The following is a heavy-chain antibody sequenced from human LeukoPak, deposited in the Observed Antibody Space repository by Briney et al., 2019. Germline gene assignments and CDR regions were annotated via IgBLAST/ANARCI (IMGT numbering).Heavy chain of an antibody. CDR1: GFTFSTYS. J-gene: IGHJ4*02. V-gene: IGHV3-48*04. CDR2: ISTGGSTI. D-gene: IGHD1-26*01. CDR3: ARGATYFDY. Sequence: GGSLRLSCAASGFTFSTYSMNWARQAPGKGLEWISYISTGGSTIYYADSVKGRFTISRDNAKNSLYLQMNSLRAEDTAVYYCARGATYFDYWGQGTLVTVSS.